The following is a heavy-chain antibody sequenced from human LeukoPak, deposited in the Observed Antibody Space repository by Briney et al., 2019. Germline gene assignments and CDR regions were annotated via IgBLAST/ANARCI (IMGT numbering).Heavy chain of an antibody. CDR1: GFTFDDYG. CDR3: ARAFGGDDILTGYYN. J-gene: IGHJ4*02. D-gene: IGHD3-9*01. Sequence: GGSLRLSCAASGFTFDDYGMSWVRQAPGKGLEWVSGINWNGGSTGYSDSVKGRFTISRDNAKNSLYLQMNSLRAEDTALYYCARAFGGDDILTGYYNWGQGTLVTVSS. CDR2: INWNGGST. V-gene: IGHV3-20*04.